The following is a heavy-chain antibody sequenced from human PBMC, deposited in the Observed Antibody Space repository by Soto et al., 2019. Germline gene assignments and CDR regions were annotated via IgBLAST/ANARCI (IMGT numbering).Heavy chain of an antibody. V-gene: IGHV4-39*01. CDR3: AKRHADMIVFGES. CDR2: IHFSGKT. CDR1: GDSISRSNYY. D-gene: IGHD3-10*01. J-gene: IGHJ4*02. Sequence: SETLSLTCTVSGDSISRSNYYWGWIRQPPVKGLEWIGSIHFSGKTYYNPSLRSRVTMSVDTSKNQFSLTLGSVTAADTAVYRCAKRHADMIVFGESWGQGPLVTFSS.